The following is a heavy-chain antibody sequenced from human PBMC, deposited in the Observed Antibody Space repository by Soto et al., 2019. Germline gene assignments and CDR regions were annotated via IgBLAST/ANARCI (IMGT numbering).Heavy chain of an antibody. Sequence: GGSLRLSCAASGFTFSSYGMHWVRQAPGKGLEWVAVISYDGSNKYYADSVKGRFTISRDNSKNTLYLQMNSLRAEDTAVYYCAKVDIVVVPAALPYYYYGMDVWGQGTTVTVSS. J-gene: IGHJ6*02. CDR3: AKVDIVVVPAALPYYYYGMDV. CDR1: GFTFSSYG. V-gene: IGHV3-30*18. CDR2: ISYDGSNK. D-gene: IGHD2-2*01.